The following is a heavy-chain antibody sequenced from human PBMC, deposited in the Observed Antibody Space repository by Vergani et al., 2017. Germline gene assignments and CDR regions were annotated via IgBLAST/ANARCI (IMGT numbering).Heavy chain of an antibody. Sequence: EVQLVESGGGVVRPGGSLRLSCAASGFTFDDLGMSWVRQSPGRGLEWVSGFSWIGCRACYADSVKGRFTISRDNAKNSLYLQMNSMRAEDTALYYCARERNAYYDFWGGYYTQYYFDYWGQGTLVTVSS. CDR2: FSWIGCRA. CDR3: ARERNAYYDFWGGYYTQYYFDY. D-gene: IGHD3-3*01. V-gene: IGHV3-20*04. CDR1: GFTFDDLG. J-gene: IGHJ4*02.